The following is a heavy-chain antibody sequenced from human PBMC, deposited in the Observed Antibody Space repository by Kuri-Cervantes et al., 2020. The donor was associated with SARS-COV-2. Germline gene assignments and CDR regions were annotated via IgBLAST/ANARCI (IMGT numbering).Heavy chain of an antibody. CDR2: ISYDGSNK. D-gene: IGHD3-22*01. V-gene: IGHV3-30*18. J-gene: IGHJ3*02. CDR3: AKEGAYYYDSSGPDDAFDI. CDR1: GFTFSSYG. Sequence: GGSLRLSCAASGFTFSSYGMHWVRQAPGTGLEWVAVISYDGSNKYYADSVKGRFTISRDNSKNTLYLQMNSLRAEDTAVYYCAKEGAYYYDSSGPDDAFDIWGQGTMVTVSS.